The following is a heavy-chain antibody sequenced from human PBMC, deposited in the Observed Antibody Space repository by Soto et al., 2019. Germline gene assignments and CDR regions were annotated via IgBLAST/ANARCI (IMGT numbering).Heavy chain of an antibody. V-gene: IGHV2-26*01. CDR3: AVIFGVVTPPFDY. J-gene: IGHJ4*02. CDR1: GFSLSNARMG. CDR2: IFSNDEK. Sequence: VNPTETLTLTCTVSGFSLSNARMGVSWIRQPPGKALEWLAHIFSNDEKSYSTSLKSRLTISKDTSKSQVVLTMTNMDPVDTATYYCAVIFGVVTPPFDYWGQGTLVTVSS. D-gene: IGHD3-3*02.